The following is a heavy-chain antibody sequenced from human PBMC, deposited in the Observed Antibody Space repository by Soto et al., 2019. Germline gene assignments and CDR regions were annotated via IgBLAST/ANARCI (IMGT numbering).Heavy chain of an antibody. CDR3: ARDGDSSYGYYYYMDV. V-gene: IGHV1-8*02. Sequence: ASVKVSCKASGYTFTSYYMHWVRQAPGQVLDWMGLMNPSSGNTGYAQKFQGRVTMTRNTSIITAYMELSSLRSEDTAVYYCARDGDSSYGYYYYMDVWGKGTTVTVSS. J-gene: IGHJ6*03. CDR1: GYTFTSYY. D-gene: IGHD2-2*01. CDR2: MNPSSGNT.